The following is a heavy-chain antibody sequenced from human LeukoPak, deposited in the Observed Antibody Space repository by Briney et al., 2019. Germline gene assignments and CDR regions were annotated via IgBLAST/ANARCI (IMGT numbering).Heavy chain of an antibody. V-gene: IGHV1-18*01. CDR3: VRVSSASWYLIDY. Sequence: ASVKVSCKASGYTFSDHSFSWVRQAPGQGLEWMGWISAYNGNRKYAQKFQDRVSMSTETSTNTAYMEMRSLKFDDTAVYYCVRVSSASWYLIDYWGQGTLVTVSS. J-gene: IGHJ4*02. CDR1: GYTFSDHS. D-gene: IGHD2-2*01. CDR2: ISAYNGNR.